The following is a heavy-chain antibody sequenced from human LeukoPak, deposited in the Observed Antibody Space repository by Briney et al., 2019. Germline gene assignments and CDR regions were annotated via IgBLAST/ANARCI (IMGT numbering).Heavy chain of an antibody. CDR2: INHSGST. CDR1: GGSFSGYY. J-gene: IGHJ6*03. CDR3: ARTPRRIAAAGHYYYYTDV. Sequence: PSETLSLTCAVYGGSFSGYYWSWIRQPPGKGLEWIGEINHSGSTNYNPSLKSRVTISVDTSKNQFSLKLSSVTAADTAVYYCARTPRRIAAAGHYYYYTDVWGKGTTVTISS. V-gene: IGHV4-34*01. D-gene: IGHD6-13*01.